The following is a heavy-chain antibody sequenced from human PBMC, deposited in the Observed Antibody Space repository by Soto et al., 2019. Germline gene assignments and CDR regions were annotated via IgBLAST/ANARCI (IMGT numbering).Heavy chain of an antibody. CDR3: AHRPSYCSGGSCYSGFDY. J-gene: IGHJ4*02. CDR2: IYWDDDK. V-gene: IGHV2-5*02. CDR1: GFSLSTSGVG. Sequence: QITLKESGPTLVKPTQTLTLTCTFSGFSLSTSGVGVGWIRQPPGKALEWLALIYWDDDKRYSPSLKSRLTITKDTPKNQVLLTMTNMDPVDTATDYCAHRPSYCSGGSCYSGFDYWGQGTLVTVSS. D-gene: IGHD2-15*01.